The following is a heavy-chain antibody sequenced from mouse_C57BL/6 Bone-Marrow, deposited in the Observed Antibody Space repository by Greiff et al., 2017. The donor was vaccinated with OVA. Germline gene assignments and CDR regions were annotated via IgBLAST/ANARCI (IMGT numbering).Heavy chain of an antibody. V-gene: IGHV1-15*01. CDR2: IDPETGGT. CDR1: GYTFTDYE. CDR3: TRVGITTVVRDY. J-gene: IGHJ2*01. Sequence: QVQLQQSGAELVRPGASVTLSCKASGYTFTDYEMHWVKQTPVHGLEWIGAIDPETGGTAYNQKFKGKAILTADKSSSTAYMELRSLTSEDSAFYYCTRVGITTVVRDYWGQGTTLTVSS. D-gene: IGHD1-1*01.